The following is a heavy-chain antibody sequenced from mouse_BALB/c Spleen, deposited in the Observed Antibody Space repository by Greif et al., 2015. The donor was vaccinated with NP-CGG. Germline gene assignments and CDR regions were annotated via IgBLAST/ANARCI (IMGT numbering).Heavy chain of an antibody. CDR3: ARSGYGNYDYAMDY. D-gene: IGHD2-10*02. CDR1: GYTFTSYW. Sequence: QVQLQQSGAELVKPGAPVKLSCKASGYTFTSYWMNWVKQRPGRGLEWIGRIDPSDSETHYNQKFKDKATLTVDKSSSTAYIQLSSLTSEDSAVYYCARSGYGNYDYAMDYWGQGTSVTVSS. CDR2: IDPSDSET. J-gene: IGHJ4*01. V-gene: IGHV1-69*02.